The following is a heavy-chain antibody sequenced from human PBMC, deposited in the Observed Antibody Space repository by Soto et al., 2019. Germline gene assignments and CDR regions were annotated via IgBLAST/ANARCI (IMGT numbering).Heavy chain of an antibody. V-gene: IGHV1-69*01. D-gene: IGHD7-27*01. CDR1: GGTFSSYT. Sequence: QVQLVQSGAGVKKPGSSVKVSCKASGGTFSSYTISWVRQVPGQGLEWMGAITPIFGTAKYAQKFQGRVTIVADESTSTAYMDLSSLRSGDTAVYYCAREGGAPGAFDFWGQGTLDTVSS. CDR2: ITPIFGTA. CDR3: AREGGAPGAFDF. J-gene: IGHJ4*02.